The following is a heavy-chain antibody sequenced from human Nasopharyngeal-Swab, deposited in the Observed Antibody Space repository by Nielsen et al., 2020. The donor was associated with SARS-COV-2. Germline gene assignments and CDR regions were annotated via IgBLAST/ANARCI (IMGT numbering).Heavy chain of an antibody. CDR1: GFTFSSYA. CDR2: ISGSGGST. J-gene: IGHJ6*02. D-gene: IGHD3-16*01. CDR3: AKGGYYYGMDV. Sequence: GESLKISCAASGFTFSSYAMSWVRQAPGKGLEWVSAISGSGGSTYYVDSVKGRFTISRDNSKNTLYLQMNSLRAEDTAVYYCAKGGYYYGMDVWGQGTTVTVSS. V-gene: IGHV3-23*01.